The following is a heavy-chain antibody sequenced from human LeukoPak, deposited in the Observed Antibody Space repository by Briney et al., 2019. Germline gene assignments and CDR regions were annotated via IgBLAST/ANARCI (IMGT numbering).Heavy chain of an antibody. CDR3: ASRSPASDY. CDR2: IWEDGSNK. CDR1: GFTFSRYG. V-gene: IGHV3-33*01. D-gene: IGHD2-2*01. J-gene: IGHJ4*02. Sequence: PGRSLRLSCAASGFTFSRYGMHWVRQAPGKGLEWVAVIWEDGSNKYYAHSVKGRFTISRDNSKNTLYLEMNSLRVEDTAVYYCASRSPASDYWGQGTLVTVSS.